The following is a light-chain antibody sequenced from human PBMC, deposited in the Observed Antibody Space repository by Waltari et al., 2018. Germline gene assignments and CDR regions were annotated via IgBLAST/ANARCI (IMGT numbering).Light chain of an antibody. CDR2: KAS. CDR3: QQYDTLPVT. CDR1: QGVKNN. Sequence: TQLTPSPSTLSAYVGDKVLLTCRASQGVKNNLAWYQQKPGKAPKVLIHKASRLESGAPSRFSGSGYGPEFTLTISSLQPDDFATYYCQQYDTLPVTFGGGTKVEIK. V-gene: IGKV1-5*03. J-gene: IGKJ4*01.